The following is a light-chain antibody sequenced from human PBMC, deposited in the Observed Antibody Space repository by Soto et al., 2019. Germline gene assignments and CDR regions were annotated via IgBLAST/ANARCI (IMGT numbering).Light chain of an antibody. CDR3: CSYAGNYTF. CDR1: SNDVGGYDY. J-gene: IGLJ2*01. CDR2: DVT. V-gene: IGLV2-11*01. Sequence: QSALTQPRSVSGSPGQSVTISFTGTSNDVGGYDYVSWYQQYPGKAPTYILYDVTKRPSGVPDRFSGSKSGNTASLTISGLQADDEADYYCCSYAGNYTFFGGGTKVTVL.